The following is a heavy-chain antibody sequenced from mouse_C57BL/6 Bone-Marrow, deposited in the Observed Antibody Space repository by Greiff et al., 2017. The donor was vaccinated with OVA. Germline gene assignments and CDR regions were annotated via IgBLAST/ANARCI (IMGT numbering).Heavy chain of an antibody. V-gene: IGHV5-4*01. CDR3: ARERGTTVVPDY. Sequence: DVQLVESGGGLVKPGGSLKLSCAASGFTFSSYAMSWVRQTPEKRLEWVATISDGGSYTYYPDNVKGRFTISRDNAKNNLYLQMSHLKSEDTAMYYCARERGTTVVPDYWGQGTTLTGSS. CDR2: ISDGGSYT. D-gene: IGHD1-1*01. CDR1: GFTFSSYA. J-gene: IGHJ2*01.